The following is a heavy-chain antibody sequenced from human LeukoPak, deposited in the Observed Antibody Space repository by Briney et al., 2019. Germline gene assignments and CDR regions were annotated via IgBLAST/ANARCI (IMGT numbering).Heavy chain of an antibody. D-gene: IGHD3-10*01. CDR2: ISSSSSTI. Sequence: GGSLRLSCAASGFTFSTYSMNWVRQAPGKGLEWVSYISSSSSTIYYADSVKGRFTISRDNGKNSLYLQMNSLRAEDTAVYYCARDGVGAYYYGSGSPTGGFYYMDVWGKGTTVTVSS. V-gene: IGHV3-48*01. CDR1: GFTFSTYS. CDR3: ARDGVGAYYYGSGSPTGGFYYMDV. J-gene: IGHJ6*03.